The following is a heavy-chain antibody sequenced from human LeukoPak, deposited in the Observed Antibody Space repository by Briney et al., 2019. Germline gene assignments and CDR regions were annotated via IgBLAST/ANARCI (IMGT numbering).Heavy chain of an antibody. CDR2: IIPIFGTA. D-gene: IGHD3-22*01. J-gene: IGHJ1*01. V-gene: IGHV1-69*05. Sequence: GASVKVSCKAAGGTFSSYGISWVRQAPGQGLDWMGRIIPIFGTANYAQKFRGRVTITTEESTSTAYMELSSLRSEDTAVYYCASTRISGYQIGEYFQHWGQGTLVTVSS. CDR1: GGTFSSYG. CDR3: ASTRISGYQIGEYFQH.